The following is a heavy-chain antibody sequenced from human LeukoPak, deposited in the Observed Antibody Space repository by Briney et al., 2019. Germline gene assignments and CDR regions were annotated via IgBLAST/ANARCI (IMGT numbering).Heavy chain of an antibody. CDR2: IYPRDGST. CDR3: ARVQEGFDY. J-gene: IGHJ4*02. CDR1: GYTFTSNY. Sequence: ASVKVSCKASGYTFTSNYIHWVRQAPGQGLEWMGMIYPRDGSTSYTQKFQRRVTVTRHTSTSTVHMELSGLRSEDTAVYYCARVQEGFDYWGQGTLVTVSS. V-gene: IGHV1-46*01.